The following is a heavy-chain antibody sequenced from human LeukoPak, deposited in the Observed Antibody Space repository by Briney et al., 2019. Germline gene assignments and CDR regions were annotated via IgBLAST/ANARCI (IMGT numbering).Heavy chain of an antibody. CDR3: ARVVGYCSSTSCYGGYYYYYMDV. CDR2: IYYSGST. D-gene: IGHD2-2*01. V-gene: IGHV4-59*01. J-gene: IGHJ6*03. Sequence: SEILSLTCTVSGGSISSYYWSWIRQPPGKGLEWIGYIYYSGSTNYNPSLKSRVTISVDTSKNQFSLKLNSVTAADTAVYYCARVVGYCSSTSCYGGYYYYYMDVWGKGTTVTISS. CDR1: GGSISSYY.